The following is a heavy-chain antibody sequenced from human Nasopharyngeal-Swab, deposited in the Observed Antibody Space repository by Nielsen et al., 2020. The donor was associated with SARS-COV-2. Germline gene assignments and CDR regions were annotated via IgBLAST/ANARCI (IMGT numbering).Heavy chain of an antibody. V-gene: IGHV5-51*01. J-gene: IGHJ6*02. Sequence: GESLKISCKASGYNFASYWIGWVRQMPGRGLEWMGIIYPGDSDTRYSPSFQGQVTISVDKSINTAFLHSSSLKASDIATHYCARSGTYYGMDVWGQGTTVIVSS. D-gene: IGHD1-26*01. CDR3: ARSGTYYGMDV. CDR1: GYNFASYW. CDR2: IYPGDSDT.